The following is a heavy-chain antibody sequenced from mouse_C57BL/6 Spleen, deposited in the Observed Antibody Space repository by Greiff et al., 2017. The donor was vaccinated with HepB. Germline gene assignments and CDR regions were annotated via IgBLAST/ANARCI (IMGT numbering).Heavy chain of an antibody. CDR1: GFTFSSYA. CDR2: ISDGGSYT. Sequence: EVHLVESGGGLVKPGGSLKLSCAASGFTFSSYAMSWVRQTPEKRLEWVATISDGGSYTYYPDNVKGRFTISRDNAKNNLYLQMSHLKSEDTAMYYCARKGDWNFDYWGQSTTLTVSS. J-gene: IGHJ2*01. D-gene: IGHD3-3*01. CDR3: ARKGDWNFDY. V-gene: IGHV5-4*01.